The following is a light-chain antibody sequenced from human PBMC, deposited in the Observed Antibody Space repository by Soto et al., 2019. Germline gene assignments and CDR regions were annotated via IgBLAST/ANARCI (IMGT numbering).Light chain of an antibody. CDR2: GAS. CDR3: QQYGSSLRT. J-gene: IGKJ1*01. CDR1: QTVSSSS. Sequence: IVLTQSPGTLSLSQEERATLSCRASQTVSSSSLAWYQQKPGQAPRLLIFGASTRAAGFPDRFSGSGSGTDFTLTISRLEPEDFAGYYCQQYGSSLRTFGQVTKVDIK. V-gene: IGKV3-20*01.